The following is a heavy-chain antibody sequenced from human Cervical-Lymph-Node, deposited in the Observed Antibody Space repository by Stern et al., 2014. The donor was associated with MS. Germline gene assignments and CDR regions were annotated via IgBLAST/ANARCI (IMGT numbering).Heavy chain of an antibody. CDR3: AGQRVLTTRDVFDN. D-gene: IGHD2/OR15-2a*01. V-gene: IGHV1-46*01. Sequence: VQLVESGAEVEKPGASVKISCKASGYTLTGYYIHWVRPAPGQGLEWLGVINPSGGTTYSQKFQGRVTMTRDTSTTTVYLEPSSLTSEDTAVYYCAGQRVLTTRDVFDNWGQGTKVTVSS. CDR2: INPSGGT. CDR1: GYTLTGYY. J-gene: IGHJ3*02.